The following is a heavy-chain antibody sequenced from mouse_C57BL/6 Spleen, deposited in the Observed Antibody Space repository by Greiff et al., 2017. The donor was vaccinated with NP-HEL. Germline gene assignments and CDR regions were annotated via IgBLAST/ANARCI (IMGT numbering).Heavy chain of an antibody. Sequence: VQLQQPGAELVKPGASVKLSCKASGYTFTSYWMQWVKQRPGQGLEWIGEIDPSDSYTNYNQKFKGKATLTVDTSSSTAYMQLSSLTSEDSAVYYCARRDYGSEDAMDYWGQGTSVTVSS. CDR1: GYTFTSYW. CDR2: IDPSDSYT. D-gene: IGHD1-1*01. CDR3: ARRDYGSEDAMDY. V-gene: IGHV1-50*01. J-gene: IGHJ4*01.